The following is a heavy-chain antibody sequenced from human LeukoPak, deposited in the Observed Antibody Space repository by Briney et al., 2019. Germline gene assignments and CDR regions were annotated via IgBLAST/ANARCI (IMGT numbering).Heavy chain of an antibody. CDR1: GGSVSSGSYY. Sequence: PSETLSLTCTVSGGSVSSGSYYWSWIRQPPGKGLEWIGYIYYSGSTNYNPSLKSRVTISVDTSKNQFSLKLSSVTAADTAVYYCARDLRGHTVVTPHYFDYWGQGTLVTVSS. J-gene: IGHJ4*02. V-gene: IGHV4-61*01. CDR3: ARDLRGHTVVTPHYFDY. CDR2: IYYSGST. D-gene: IGHD4-23*01.